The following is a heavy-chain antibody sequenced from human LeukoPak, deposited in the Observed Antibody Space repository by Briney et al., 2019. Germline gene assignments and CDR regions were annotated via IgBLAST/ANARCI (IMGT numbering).Heavy chain of an antibody. V-gene: IGHV3-49*03. Sequence: GGSLRLSCTASGFTFGDYAMSWFRQAPGKGLKWVGFIRSKAYGGTTEYAASVKGRFTISRDDSKSIAYLQMDSLKTEDTAVYYCTREVSVAGPFDPWGQGTLVTVSS. CDR3: TREVSVAGPFDP. CDR1: GFTFGDYA. CDR2: IRSKAYGGTT. J-gene: IGHJ5*02. D-gene: IGHD6-19*01.